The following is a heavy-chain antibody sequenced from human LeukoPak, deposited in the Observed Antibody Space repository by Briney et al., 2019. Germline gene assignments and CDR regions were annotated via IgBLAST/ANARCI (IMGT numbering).Heavy chain of an antibody. J-gene: IGHJ6*03. CDR2: IIPILGIA. D-gene: IGHD1-7*01. Sequence: SVKVSCKASGGTFSSYAISWVRQAPGQGLEWMGRIIPILGIANYAQKFQGRVTMTEDTSTDTAYMELSSLRSEDTAVYYCITGTYMDVWGKGTTVTVSS. V-gene: IGHV1-69*04. CDR3: ITGTYMDV. CDR1: GGTFSSYA.